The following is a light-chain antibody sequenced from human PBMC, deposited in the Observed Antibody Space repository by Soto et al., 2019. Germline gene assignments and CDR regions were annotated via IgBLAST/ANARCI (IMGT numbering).Light chain of an antibody. CDR1: QSVLYSSNNKNY. J-gene: IGKJ1*01. V-gene: IGKV4-1*01. CDR2: WAS. CDR3: QQYYSTPRT. Sequence: DIVMTQSPDSLAVSLGERATINCKSSQSVLYSSNNKNYLAWYQQKPGQPPKLLIYWASTRESGVPDRFRGSGSGKDFTLTISSLKAEDVAFYYCQQYYSTPRTFGQGTKVEIK.